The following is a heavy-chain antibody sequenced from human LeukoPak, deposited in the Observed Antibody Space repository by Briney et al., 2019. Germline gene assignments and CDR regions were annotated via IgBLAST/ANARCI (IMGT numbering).Heavy chain of an antibody. Sequence: SETLSLTCTVSNGSISSYHWSWVRQPPGKRLEWIGYILTSGTTNYNPSLKSRLTISVDTSKNRFTLKLSSVTAADTAVYYCARLRVSGSYLYYFDYWGQGTLVTVSS. CDR2: ILTSGTT. CDR1: NGSISSYH. V-gene: IGHV4-4*09. D-gene: IGHD3-10*01. J-gene: IGHJ4*02. CDR3: ARLRVSGSYLYYFDY.